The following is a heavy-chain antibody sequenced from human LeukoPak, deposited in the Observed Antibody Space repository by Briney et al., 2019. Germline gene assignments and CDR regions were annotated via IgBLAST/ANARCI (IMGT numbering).Heavy chain of an antibody. V-gene: IGHV3-23*01. D-gene: IGHD2-8*02. CDR3: ATYRQVLLPFES. CDR2: IFPSGGEI. CDR1: GFTFDDYA. Sequence: GGSLRLSCAASGFTFDDYAMHWVRQAPGKGLEWVSSIFPSGGEIHYADSVRGRFTISRDNSKSTLSLQMNSLRAEDTAIYYCATYRQVLLPFESWGQGTLVTVSS. J-gene: IGHJ4*02.